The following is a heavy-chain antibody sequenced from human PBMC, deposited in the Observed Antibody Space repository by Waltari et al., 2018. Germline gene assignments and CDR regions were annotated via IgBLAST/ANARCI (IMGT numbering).Heavy chain of an antibody. CDR3: ARLYPYSSSWSIGDY. CDR2: LYPGDSDT. J-gene: IGHJ4*02. Sequence: EVQLVQSGAEVKKPGESLKISCKGSGYSFTSYWIGWVRQMPGKGLEWMGILYPGDSDTKYSPSFQGQVTISADKSISTAYLQWSSLKASDTAMYYCARLYPYSSSWSIGDYWGQGTLVTVSS. CDR1: GYSFTSYW. V-gene: IGHV5-51*01. D-gene: IGHD6-13*01.